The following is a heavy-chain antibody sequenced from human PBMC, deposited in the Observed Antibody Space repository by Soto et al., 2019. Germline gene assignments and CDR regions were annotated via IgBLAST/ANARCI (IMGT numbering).Heavy chain of an antibody. CDR3: ARHLSSGWSYCYYNMDV. Sequence: SETLSLTCTVSGGSISSSSYYWGWIRQPPGKGLEWIGSIYYSGSTYYNPSLKSRVTISVDTSKNQFSLKLSSVTAADTAVYYCARHLSSGWSYCYYNMDVWGQGTTVTVSS. J-gene: IGHJ6*03. CDR1: GGSISSSSYY. CDR2: IYYSGST. D-gene: IGHD6-19*01. V-gene: IGHV4-39*01.